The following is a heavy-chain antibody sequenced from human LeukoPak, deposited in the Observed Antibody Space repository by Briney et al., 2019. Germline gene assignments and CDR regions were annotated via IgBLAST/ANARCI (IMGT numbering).Heavy chain of an antibody. CDR2: IYPGDSDTRYT. J-gene: IGHJ5*02. CDR3: ARHRLLDTDCSGGSCPSWFDP. Sequence: GESLKISCKGSGYSFTSYWIGWVRQMPGKGLEWMGIIYPGDSDTRYTRYSPSFQGQGTISADKSISTAYLQWSSLKASDTAMYYCARHRLLDTDCSGGSCPSWFDPWGQGTLVTVSS. V-gene: IGHV5-51*01. CDR1: GYSFTSYW. D-gene: IGHD2-15*01.